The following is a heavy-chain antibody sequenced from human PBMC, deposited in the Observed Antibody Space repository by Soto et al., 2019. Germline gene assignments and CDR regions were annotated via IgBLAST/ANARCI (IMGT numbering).Heavy chain of an antibody. CDR1: GYTFTSYG. D-gene: IGHD2-15*01. CDR3: VRDPILGYCSGGSCYQGHFDY. CDR2: ISAYNGNT. J-gene: IGHJ4*02. Sequence: QVQLVQSGAEVKKPGASVKVSCKASGYTFTSYGISWVRQAPGQGLEWMGWISAYNGNTNYAQKLQGRVTMTTHTSTSPAYMELRSLRSDETAVYYCVRDPILGYCSGGSCYQGHFDYRGQGTLVTVSS. V-gene: IGHV1-18*01.